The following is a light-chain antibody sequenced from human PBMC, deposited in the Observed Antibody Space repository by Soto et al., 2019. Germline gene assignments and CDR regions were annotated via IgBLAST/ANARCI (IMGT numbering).Light chain of an antibody. CDR3: QHYNNWPFT. CDR1: QAVSSN. Sequence: EIVMTQSPATLSVSPGERATLSCRASQAVSSNLAWYQQKPGQAPSLLIYAASTRAAGIPARFSGSGSGTGFTLTITSLQSEDFAVYYCQHYNNWPFTFGPGTKVDI. V-gene: IGKV3-15*01. CDR2: AAS. J-gene: IGKJ3*01.